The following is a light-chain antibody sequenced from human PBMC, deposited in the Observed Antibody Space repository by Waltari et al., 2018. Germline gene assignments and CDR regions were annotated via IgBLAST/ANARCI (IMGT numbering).Light chain of an antibody. V-gene: IGLV2-8*01. CDR3: SAHGGTNSYYV. Sequence: QSALTQPPSASGSPGQSVTISCTGTSSDVGGYNFVSWYQHRPGKLPRLKIYQVNTRPSGVPDRFSGSKSGNTASLTVSGLQAEDEADYYCSAHGGTNSYYVFGTGTTVTVL. CDR1: SSDVGGYNF. J-gene: IGLJ1*01. CDR2: QVN.